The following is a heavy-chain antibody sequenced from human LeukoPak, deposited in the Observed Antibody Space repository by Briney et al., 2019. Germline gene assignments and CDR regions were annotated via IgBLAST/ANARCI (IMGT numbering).Heavy chain of an antibody. V-gene: IGHV1-24*01. Sequence: SVKVSCKVSGYTLTELSMHWVRQAPGKGLEWMGGFDPEDGETIYAQKFQGRDTMTEDTSTDTAYMELSSLRSENTAVYYCATPPLYSSSWDFDYWGQGTLVTVSS. D-gene: IGHD6-13*01. CDR3: ATPPLYSSSWDFDY. CDR2: FDPEDGET. J-gene: IGHJ4*02. CDR1: GYTLTELS.